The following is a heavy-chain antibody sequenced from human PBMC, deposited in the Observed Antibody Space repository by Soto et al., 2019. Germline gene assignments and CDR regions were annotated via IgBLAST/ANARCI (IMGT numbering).Heavy chain of an antibody. Sequence: SETLSLTCTVSGGSISSSSYYWGWIRQPPGKGLEWIGSIYYSGSTYYNPSLKSRVTISVDTSKNQFSLKLSSVTAADTAVYYCARQQYTWIQLTPNWFDPWGQGTLVTVSS. CDR1: GGSISSSSYY. D-gene: IGHD5-18*01. CDR3: ARQQYTWIQLTPNWFDP. V-gene: IGHV4-39*01. J-gene: IGHJ5*02. CDR2: IYYSGST.